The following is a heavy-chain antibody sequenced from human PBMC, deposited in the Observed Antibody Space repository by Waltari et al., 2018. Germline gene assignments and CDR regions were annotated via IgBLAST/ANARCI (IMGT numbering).Heavy chain of an antibody. Sequence: EVKMVQSGAEVKKPGATVNISCEDSGYTFNDYYMHWAQPAPRNGLEWMALVDPDDGEAIYAEKFQGRVTITADTSTYTAYMELSSLRSEDTAVYYCATITVGRWLQFEGGYNLFDPWGQGTLVTVSS. CDR1: GYTFNDYY. J-gene: IGHJ5*02. CDR3: ATITVGRWLQFEGGYNLFDP. D-gene: IGHD5-12*01. CDR2: VDPDDGEA. V-gene: IGHV1-69-2*01.